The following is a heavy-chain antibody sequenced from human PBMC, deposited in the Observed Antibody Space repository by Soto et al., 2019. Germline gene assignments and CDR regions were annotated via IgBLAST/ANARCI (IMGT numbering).Heavy chain of an antibody. CDR2: ISGSGGST. CDR3: AKDALDIVVVPAANPANWFDP. V-gene: IGHV3-23*01. CDR1: GFTFSSYA. D-gene: IGHD2-2*03. Sequence: GGSLRLSCAASGFTFSSYAMSWVRQAPGKGLEWVSAISGSGGSTYYADSVKGRFTISRDNSKNTLYLQMNSLRAEDTAVYYCAKDALDIVVVPAANPANWFDPWGQGTLVTVSS. J-gene: IGHJ5*02.